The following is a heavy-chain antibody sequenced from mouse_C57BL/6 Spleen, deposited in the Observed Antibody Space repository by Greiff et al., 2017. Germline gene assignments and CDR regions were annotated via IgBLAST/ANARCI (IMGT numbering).Heavy chain of an antibody. D-gene: IGHD1-1*01. V-gene: IGHV1-82*01. CDR2: IYPGDGDT. J-gene: IGHJ1*03. Sequence: VKLMESGPELVKPGASVKISCKASGYAFSSSWMNWVKQRPGKGLEWIGRIYPGDGDTNYNGKFKGKATLTADKSSSTAYMQLSSLTSEDSAVYFCAREGPYYYGSSYDYFDVWGTGTTVTVSS. CDR1: GYAFSSSW. CDR3: AREGPYYYGSSYDYFDV.